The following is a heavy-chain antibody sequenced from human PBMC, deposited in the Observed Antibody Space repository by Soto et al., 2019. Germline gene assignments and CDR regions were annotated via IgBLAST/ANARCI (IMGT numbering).Heavy chain of an antibody. Sequence: QITLKESGPTLVKPTQTFTLACTFSGFSLSTSGLGVGWIRQPPGKALEWLALIYWDDDKRYSPSLKSRLTITKDTAKNQGVLTMTNMDPVDTATYYCAHYSSTSSFDYWGQGTLVTVSS. V-gene: IGHV2-5*02. CDR1: GFSLSTSGLG. D-gene: IGHD6-13*01. CDR2: IYWDDDK. CDR3: AHYSSTSSFDY. J-gene: IGHJ4*02.